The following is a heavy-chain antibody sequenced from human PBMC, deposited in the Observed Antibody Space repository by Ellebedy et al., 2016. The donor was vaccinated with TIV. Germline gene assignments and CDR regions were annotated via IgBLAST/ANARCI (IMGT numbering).Heavy chain of an antibody. Sequence: PGGSLRLSCVASGFTFSNYNMNWVRQSPGKGVEWVSSIRSTGSDKYYAESVKCRFTISRNNAQDTLFLQMNSLRAEDTAVYFCSRGWSTPDSWGQGTLVIVSS. CDR1: GFTFSNYN. D-gene: IGHD2-15*01. CDR3: SRGWSTPDS. J-gene: IGHJ4*02. CDR2: IRSTGSDK. V-gene: IGHV3-21*06.